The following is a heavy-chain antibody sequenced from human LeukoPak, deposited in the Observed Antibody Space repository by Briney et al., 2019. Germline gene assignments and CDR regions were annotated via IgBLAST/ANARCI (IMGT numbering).Heavy chain of an antibody. D-gene: IGHD3-22*01. V-gene: IGHV3-9*01. CDR3: ARDPHYYDSSGYSSHDAFDI. CDR2: ISWNSGSI. CDR1: GFTFDDYA. J-gene: IGHJ3*02. Sequence: GRSLRLSCAASGFTFDDYAMHWVRQAPGKGLEWVSGISWNSGSIDYADSVKGRFTISRDNAKNSLYLQMNSLRAEDTAVYYCARDPHYYDSSGYSSHDAFDIWGQGTMVTVSS.